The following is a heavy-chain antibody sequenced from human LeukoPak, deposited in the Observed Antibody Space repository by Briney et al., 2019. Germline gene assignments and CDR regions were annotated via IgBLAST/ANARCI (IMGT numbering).Heavy chain of an antibody. CDR3: ARGRYCSGHNCYFDY. CDR2: ISSTGNTI. D-gene: IGHD2-15*01. Sequence: RGSLTLSCAASGFTFDDYAMSWVRQAPGKGLEWISYISSTGNTIYYVDSVQGRFSISRDNAKNSLYLQMNSPRAEDTAVYYCARGRYCSGHNCYFDYWGQGTLVTVSS. J-gene: IGHJ4*02. CDR1: GFTFDDYA. V-gene: IGHV3-48*03.